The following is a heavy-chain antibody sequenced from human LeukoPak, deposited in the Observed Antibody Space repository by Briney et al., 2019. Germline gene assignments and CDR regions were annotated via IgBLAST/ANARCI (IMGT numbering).Heavy chain of an antibody. CDR1: GFTVSSNY. J-gene: IGHJ4*02. Sequence: GGSLRLSCAASGFTVSSNYMSWVRQAPGKGLEWVSVIYSGGSTYYADSVKGRFTISRHNSKNTLYLQMNSLRAEDTAVYYCAKDFSARSYSSSSDYWGQGTLVTVSS. CDR2: IYSGGST. CDR3: AKDFSARSYSSSSDY. V-gene: IGHV3-53*04. D-gene: IGHD6-6*01.